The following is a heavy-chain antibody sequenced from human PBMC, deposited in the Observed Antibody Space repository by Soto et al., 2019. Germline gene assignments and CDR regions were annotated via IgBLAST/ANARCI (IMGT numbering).Heavy chain of an antibody. CDR2: IKQDGSEK. D-gene: IGHD2-8*01. V-gene: IGHV3-7*03. CDR1: GFTFSSYW. Sequence: PGGSLRLSCAASGFTFSSYWMSWVRQAPGKGLEWVANIKQDGSEKYYVDSVKGRFTISRDNAKNSLYLQMNSLRAEDTAVYYCARARYFGYAIPLSYFGYWGQGTLVTVSS. CDR3: ARARYFGYAIPLSYFGY. J-gene: IGHJ4*02.